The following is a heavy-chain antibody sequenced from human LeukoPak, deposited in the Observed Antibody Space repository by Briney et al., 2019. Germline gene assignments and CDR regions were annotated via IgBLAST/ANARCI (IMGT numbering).Heavy chain of an antibody. CDR2: IWWHGNKE. V-gene: IGHV3-33*01. CDR3: ATENFWSGSPDDDYGMDA. CDR1: GFTFSSHG. Sequence: PGGSLRLSCAASGFTFSSHGMHWVRQAPGKGLEWVAIIWWHGNKESYADSVKGRFTVSRDNSKNTLYLQMNSLRADDSAVYYCATENFWSGSPDDDYGMDAWGQGTTVTVSS. D-gene: IGHD3-3*01. J-gene: IGHJ6*02.